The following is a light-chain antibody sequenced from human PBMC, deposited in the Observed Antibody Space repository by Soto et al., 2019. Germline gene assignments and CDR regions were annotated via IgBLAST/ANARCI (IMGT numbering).Light chain of an antibody. CDR1: QSVSNY. CDR2: DAS. CDR3: QQRSHGLT. V-gene: IGKV3-11*01. Sequence: VLTQSKGTLSLSPGVRATLSCRASQSVSNYVAWYQQRRGQAPRLLIYDASNRATGIPVRFSGSGSGTDCTLTISSLEPEDFEGYYCQQRSHGLTFGGGTKVEIK. J-gene: IGKJ4*01.